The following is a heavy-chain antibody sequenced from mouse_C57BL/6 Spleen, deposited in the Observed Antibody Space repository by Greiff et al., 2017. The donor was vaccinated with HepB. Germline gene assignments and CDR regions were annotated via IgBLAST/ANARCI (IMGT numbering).Heavy chain of an antibody. CDR1: GYTFTDYY. V-gene: IGHV1-26*01. CDR3: ARREGDYYGSSYDAMDY. D-gene: IGHD1-1*01. Sequence: EVQLQQSGPELVKPGASVKISCKASGYTFTDYYMNWVKQSHGKSLEWIGDINPNNGGTSYNQKFKGKATLTVDKSSSTAYMELRSRTSEDSAVYYCARREGDYYGSSYDAMDYWGQGTSVTVSS. CDR2: INPNNGGT. J-gene: IGHJ4*01.